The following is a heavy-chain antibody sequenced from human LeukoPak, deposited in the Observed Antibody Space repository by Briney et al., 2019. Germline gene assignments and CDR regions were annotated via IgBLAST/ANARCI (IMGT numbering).Heavy chain of an antibody. V-gene: IGHV4-59*01. D-gene: IGHD6-19*01. Sequence: PSETLSLTCTVSGGSISSYYWSWIRQPPGKGLEWIGYIYYSGSTNYNPSLKSRVTISVDTSKNQFSLKLSSATAADTAVYYCARGLAVAGHYYYYYMDVWGKGTTVTVSS. CDR1: GGSISSYY. CDR3: ARGLAVAGHYYYYYMDV. CDR2: IYYSGST. J-gene: IGHJ6*03.